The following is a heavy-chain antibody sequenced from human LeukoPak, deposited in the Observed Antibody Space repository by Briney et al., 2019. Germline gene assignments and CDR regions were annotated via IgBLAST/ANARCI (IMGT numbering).Heavy chain of an antibody. CDR1: AGSINNYY. V-gene: IGHV4-59*01. Sequence: SETLSLTCTVSAGSINNYYWSWIRQPPGKGLEWIGYIYYSGSTSHNPSLRSRVTISVDTSKNQFSLKLSSVTAADTAMYYCARSRGYGIDYWGQGTLVTVSS. D-gene: IGHD6-13*01. CDR3: ARSRGYGIDY. J-gene: IGHJ4*02. CDR2: IYYSGST.